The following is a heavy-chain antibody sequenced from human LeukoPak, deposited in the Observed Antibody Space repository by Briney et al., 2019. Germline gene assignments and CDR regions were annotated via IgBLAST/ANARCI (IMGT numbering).Heavy chain of an antibody. CDR2: ISYDGSNK. Sequence: GGSLRLSCAASGFTFSSYGMHWVRQAPGKGLEWVAVISYDGSNKYYADSVKGRFTISRDNSKNTLYLQMNSLRAEDTAVYYCAKDPGYGALDYWGQGTLVTVSS. CDR1: GFTFSSYG. V-gene: IGHV3-30*18. D-gene: IGHD4-17*01. J-gene: IGHJ4*02. CDR3: AKDPGYGALDY.